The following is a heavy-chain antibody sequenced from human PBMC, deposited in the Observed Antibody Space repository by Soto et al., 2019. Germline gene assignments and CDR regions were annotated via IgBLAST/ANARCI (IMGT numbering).Heavy chain of an antibody. J-gene: IGHJ4*02. V-gene: IGHV1-69*13. Sequence: SVKVSCKASGGTFSSYAISWVRQAPGQGLEWMGGIIPIFGTANYAQKFQGRVTITADESTSTAYMELSSLRSEDTAVYYCARDTRDYYDSSGTFDYWGQGTLVTVSS. CDR1: GGTFSSYA. CDR3: ARDTRDYYDSSGTFDY. D-gene: IGHD3-22*01. CDR2: IIPIFGTA.